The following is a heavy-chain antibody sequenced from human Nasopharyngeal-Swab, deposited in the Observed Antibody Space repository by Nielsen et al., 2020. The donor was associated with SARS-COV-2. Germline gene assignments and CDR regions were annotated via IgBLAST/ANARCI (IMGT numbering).Heavy chain of an antibody. CDR2: ISSSSSTI. J-gene: IGHJ5*02. D-gene: IGHD3-22*01. Sequence: WIRQPPGKGLEWVSYISSSSSTIYYADSVKGRFTISRDNAKNSLYLQMNSLRAEDTAVYYCARDGGEESSGPHQGWFDPWGQGTLVTVSS. CDR3: ARDGGEESSGPHQGWFDP. V-gene: IGHV3-48*01.